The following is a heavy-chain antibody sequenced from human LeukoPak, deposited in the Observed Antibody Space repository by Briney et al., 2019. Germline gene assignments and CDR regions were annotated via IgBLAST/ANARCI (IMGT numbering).Heavy chain of an antibody. CDR3: ARLNYFDY. CDR2: IYSSGST. Sequence: GXIXXXXWSXXXQXAXXGLEWIGQIYSSGSTNYNPSLKSRVTMSIDTSRNQFSLKLSSVTAADTAVYYCARLNYFDYWGQGTLVTVSS. J-gene: IGHJ4*02. V-gene: IGHV4-4*07. CDR1: GXIXXXX.